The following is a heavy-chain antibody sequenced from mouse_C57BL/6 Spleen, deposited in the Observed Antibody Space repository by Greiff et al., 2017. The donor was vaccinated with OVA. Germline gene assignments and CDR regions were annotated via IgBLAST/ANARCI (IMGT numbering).Heavy chain of an antibody. V-gene: IGHV1-82*01. J-gene: IGHJ4*01. Sequence: VQLQQSGPALVKPGASVKISCKASGYAFRSSWMNWVKQRPGKGLEWIGRIYPGDGDTNYNGKFKGKATLTADKSSSTAYMQLSSLTSEDSAVYFCARGVYAMDYWGQGTSVTVSS. CDR2: IYPGDGDT. CDR3: ARGVYAMDY. CDR1: GYAFRSSW.